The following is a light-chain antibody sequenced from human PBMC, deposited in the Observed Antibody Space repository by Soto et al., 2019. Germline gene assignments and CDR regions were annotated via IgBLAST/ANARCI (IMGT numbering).Light chain of an antibody. CDR3: QQYNSYST. CDR1: QNNSSW. J-gene: IGKJ1*01. V-gene: IGKV1-5*03. CDR2: KAS. Sequence: DIQMTQSPSTLSASVGDKVTITCRASQNNSSWLAWYRQKPGKAPKLLIYKASSLEIVVPSRFSVSGSGTEFILTFSSLQPDDFATYYCQQYNSYSTFGQGTKVDIK.